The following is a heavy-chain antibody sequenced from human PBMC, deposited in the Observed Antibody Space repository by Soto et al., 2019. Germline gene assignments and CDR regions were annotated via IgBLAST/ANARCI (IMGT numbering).Heavy chain of an antibody. CDR2: IKHSGST. CDR1: GGSFSGYY. D-gene: IGHD2-15*01. CDR3: ARLGGSSHPAQYYFDY. V-gene: IGHV4-34*01. J-gene: IGHJ4*02. Sequence: QVQLQQWGAGLLKPSETLSLSCAVCGGSFSGYYWRWIRQPPGKGLEWIGEIKHSGSTNYNPSLKSRVTIAVDTSKNQCSLKLSSVTAADTAAYYCARLGGSSHPAQYYFDYWGQGTLVTVSS.